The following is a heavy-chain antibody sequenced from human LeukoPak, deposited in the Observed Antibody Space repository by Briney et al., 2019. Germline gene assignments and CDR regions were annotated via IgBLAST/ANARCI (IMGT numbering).Heavy chain of an antibody. CDR1: GGPISIYY. CDR3: ARRSGGRRGYFDY. CDR2: IYYSGST. J-gene: IGHJ4*02. D-gene: IGHD2-15*01. Sequence: PSETLSLTCTVSGGPISIYYWSWIRQPPGKGLEGIGYIYYSGSTNYTPSLKSRVTISVDTSKNQFSLKLSSVTAADTAVYYCARRSGGRRGYFDYWGQGTLVTVSS. V-gene: IGHV4-59*01.